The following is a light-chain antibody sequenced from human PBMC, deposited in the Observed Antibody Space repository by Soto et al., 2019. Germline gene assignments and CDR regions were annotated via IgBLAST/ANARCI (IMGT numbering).Light chain of an antibody. Sequence: EIVLTQSPATLSLSPGERATLSCRASQSVGSYLAWYQQKPGQAPRLLIYGASNRATGIPARFGGSGSGTDFTLTISSLEPEDFAVYYCHQRSIWPLTFGGGTKVEIK. CDR3: HQRSIWPLT. J-gene: IGKJ4*01. V-gene: IGKV3-11*01. CDR2: GAS. CDR1: QSVGSY.